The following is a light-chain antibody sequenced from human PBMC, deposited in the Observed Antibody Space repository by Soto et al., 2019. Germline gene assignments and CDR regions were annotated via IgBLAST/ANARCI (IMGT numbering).Light chain of an antibody. Sequence: QSVLTQPPSASGTPGQRVTISCSGSSSNIGSNTVNWYQQLPGTAPKLLIYSNNQRPSGVPGRLSGSKSGTSASLAISGLQSEDEADYYCAAWDDSLNGHVVFGGGTKLTVL. CDR3: AAWDDSLNGHVV. CDR2: SNN. CDR1: SSNIGSNT. J-gene: IGLJ2*01. V-gene: IGLV1-44*01.